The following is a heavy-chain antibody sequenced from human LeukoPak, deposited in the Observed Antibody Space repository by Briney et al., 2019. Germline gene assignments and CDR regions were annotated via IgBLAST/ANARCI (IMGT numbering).Heavy chain of an antibody. D-gene: IGHD2-15*01. CDR2: INPSGGST. CDR3: ARPHYSDYYYYGMDV. J-gene: IGHJ6*02. V-gene: IGHV1-46*01. Sequence: ASVKVSCKASGYTFINYYMHWVRQAPGQGLEWMGIINPSGGSTSYAQKFQGRVTMTSDTPTGTVYMELSSLGSEDTAVYYCARPHYSDYYYYGMDVWGQGTTVTVSS. CDR1: GYTFINYY.